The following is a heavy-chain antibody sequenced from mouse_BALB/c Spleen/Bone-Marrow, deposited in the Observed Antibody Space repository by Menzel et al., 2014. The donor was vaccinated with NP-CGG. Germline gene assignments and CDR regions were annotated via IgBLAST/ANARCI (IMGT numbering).Heavy chain of an antibody. Sequence: VQLQQSGAELVKPGASVKLSCTASGFNIKDTYMHWVKQRPGQGLERIGRIDPTNGNTKYDPKFQGKATITADTSSNTAYLQLSSLTSEDTAVYYCARWEYYAMDYWGQGTSVTVSS. J-gene: IGHJ4*01. V-gene: IGHV14-3*02. CDR3: ARWEYYAMDY. CDR1: GFNIKDTY. CDR2: IDPTNGNT. D-gene: IGHD4-1*01.